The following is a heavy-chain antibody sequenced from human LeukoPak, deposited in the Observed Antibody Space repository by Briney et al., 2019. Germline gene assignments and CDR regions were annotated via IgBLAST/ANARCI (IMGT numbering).Heavy chain of an antibody. CDR3: ARLISSGWYLPFDY. J-gene: IGHJ4*02. Sequence: SETLSLTCTVSGYSISSGYYWGWIRQPPGKGLEWIGSIYHSGSTYYNPSLKSRVTISVDTSKNQFSLHLSSVTAADTAVYYCARLISSGWYLPFDYWGQGALVTVSS. CDR2: IYHSGST. D-gene: IGHD6-19*01. V-gene: IGHV4-38-2*02. CDR1: GYSISSGYY.